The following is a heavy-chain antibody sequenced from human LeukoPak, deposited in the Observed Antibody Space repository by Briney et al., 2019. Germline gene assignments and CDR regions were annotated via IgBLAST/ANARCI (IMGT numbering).Heavy chain of an antibody. Sequence: PSETLSLTCTVSGGSISSSSYYWGWIRQPPGKGLEWIGSIYYSGSTYYNPSLKSRVTISVDTSKNQFPLKLSSVTAADTAVYYCARQDIVVVVAATQLNWFDPWGQGTLVTVSS. CDR2: IYYSGST. CDR1: GGSISSSSYY. V-gene: IGHV4-39*01. J-gene: IGHJ5*02. D-gene: IGHD2-15*01. CDR3: ARQDIVVVVAATQLNWFDP.